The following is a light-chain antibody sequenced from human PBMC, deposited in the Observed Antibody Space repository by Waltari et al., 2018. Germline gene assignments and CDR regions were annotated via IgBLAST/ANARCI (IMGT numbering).Light chain of an antibody. CDR3: AAWDDSLNGWV. CDR2: SKD. Sequence: QSVLTQPPSASGTPGQRVSISCSGRSSNLGKNTINWYQQVPGRAPKPLIYSKDQRPPGVPDRFSVSKSGTSGSLAISGLQSEDEADYYCAAWDDSLNGWVFGGGTKLTVL. V-gene: IGLV1-44*01. CDR1: SSNLGKNT. J-gene: IGLJ3*02.